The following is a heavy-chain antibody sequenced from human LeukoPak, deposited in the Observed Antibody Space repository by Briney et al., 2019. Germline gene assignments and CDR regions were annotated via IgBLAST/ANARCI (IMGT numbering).Heavy chain of an antibody. V-gene: IGHV1-8*03. D-gene: IGHD6-19*01. Sequence: ASVKVSCKASGYTFTSYDINWVRQATGQGLEWMGWMNPNSGNTGYAQKFQGRVTITRNTSISTAYMELSSLRSEDTAVYYCARGIAVAGIYYYYYMDVWGKGTTVTVSS. CDR3: ARGIAVAGIYYYYYMDV. J-gene: IGHJ6*03. CDR1: GYTFTSYD. CDR2: MNPNSGNT.